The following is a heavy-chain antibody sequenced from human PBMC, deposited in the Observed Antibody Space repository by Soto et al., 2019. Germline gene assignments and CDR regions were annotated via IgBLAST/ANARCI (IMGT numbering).Heavy chain of an antibody. Sequence: SVKVSCKASGGTFSSYAISWVRQAPGQGLEWMGGIIPIFGAANYAQKFQGRVTITADKSTSTAYMELSSLRSEDTAVYYCARVSEMATINQAFDIWGQGTMVTVSS. V-gene: IGHV1-69*06. CDR2: IIPIFGAA. CDR1: GGTFSSYA. D-gene: IGHD5-12*01. J-gene: IGHJ3*02. CDR3: ARVSEMATINQAFDI.